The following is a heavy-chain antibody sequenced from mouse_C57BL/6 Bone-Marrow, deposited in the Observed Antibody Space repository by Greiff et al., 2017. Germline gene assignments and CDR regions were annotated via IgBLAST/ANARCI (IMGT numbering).Heavy chain of an antibody. Sequence: VQLKESGAELVRPGASVKLSCTASGFNIKDDYMHWVKQRPEQGLEWIGWIDPENGDTEYASKFQGKATITADTSSNTAYLQLSSLKSEDTAVDYCTTPIYYAMDYWGQGTSVTVSS. V-gene: IGHV14-4*01. J-gene: IGHJ4*01. CDR1: GFNIKDDY. CDR3: TTPIYYAMDY. CDR2: IDPENGDT.